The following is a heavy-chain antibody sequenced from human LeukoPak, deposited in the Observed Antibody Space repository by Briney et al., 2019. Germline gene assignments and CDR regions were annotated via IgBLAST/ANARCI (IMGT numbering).Heavy chain of an antibody. CDR3: ARVDPYYDSSGYYLD. CDR1: GGTFSSYA. V-gene: IGHV1-69*05. J-gene: IGHJ4*02. CDR2: IIPIFGTA. D-gene: IGHD3-22*01. Sequence: ASVKVSCKASGGTFSSYAISWVRQAPGQGLEWMGGIIPIFGTANYAQKFQGRVTMTRNTSISTAYMELSSLRSEDTAVYYCARVDPYYDSSGYYLDWGQGTLVTVSS.